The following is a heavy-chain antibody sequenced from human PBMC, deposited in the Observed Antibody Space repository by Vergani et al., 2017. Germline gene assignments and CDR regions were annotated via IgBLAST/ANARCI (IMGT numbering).Heavy chain of an antibody. CDR2: VSGSSATP. Sequence: EVQLVESGGGLVQPGGSLRLSCEASGFSFPGYAMSWVRQAPGKGLEWVSSVSGSSATPYYADSVKCRFIISRDNSKNTLHLQMNSLRADDTAVYYCTKGSRGYTGYFFDYWGQGTLATVSS. CDR1: GFSFPGYA. CDR3: TKGSRGYTGYFFDY. J-gene: IGHJ4*02. V-gene: IGHV3-23*04. D-gene: IGHD5-12*01.